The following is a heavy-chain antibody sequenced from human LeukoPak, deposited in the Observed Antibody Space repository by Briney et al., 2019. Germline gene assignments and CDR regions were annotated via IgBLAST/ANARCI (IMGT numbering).Heavy chain of an antibody. D-gene: IGHD1-7*01. Sequence: ASVKVSYTASGYTFTSYAMHWVRQAPGQRLEWMGWINAGNGNTKYSQKFQGRVTITRDTSASTAYMELSSLRSEDTAVYYCARCLYNWNCPLDYWGQGTLVTVSS. CDR1: GYTFTSYA. J-gene: IGHJ4*02. V-gene: IGHV1-3*01. CDR3: ARCLYNWNCPLDY. CDR2: INAGNGNT.